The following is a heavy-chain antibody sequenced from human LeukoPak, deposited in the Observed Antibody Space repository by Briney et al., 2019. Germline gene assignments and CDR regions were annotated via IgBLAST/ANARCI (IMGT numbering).Heavy chain of an antibody. CDR3: ARSQMAAAADDAFDI. CDR2: IIPILGIA. J-gene: IGHJ3*02. D-gene: IGHD6-13*01. Sequence: SVKVSCKASGGTFSSYAISWVRQAPGQGLEWMGRIIPILGIANYAQKFQGRVTITADKSTSTAYMELSSLRSEDTAVYYCARSQMAAAADDAFDIWGQGTMVTVSS. V-gene: IGHV1-69*04. CDR1: GGTFSSYA.